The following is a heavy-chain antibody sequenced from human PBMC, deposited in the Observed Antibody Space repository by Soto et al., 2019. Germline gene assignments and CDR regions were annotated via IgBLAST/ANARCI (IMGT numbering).Heavy chain of an antibody. J-gene: IGHJ4*02. CDR3: ARDQNPLTGDARYFDY. V-gene: IGHV4-39*07. Sequence: SETLSLTCTVSGGSISSSSYYWGWIRQPPGKGLEWIGSIYYSGSTYYNPSLKSRVTISVDTSKNQFSLKLSSVTAADTAVYYCARDQNPLTGDARYFDYWGQGTLVTVSS. D-gene: IGHD7-27*01. CDR1: GGSISSSSYY. CDR2: IYYSGST.